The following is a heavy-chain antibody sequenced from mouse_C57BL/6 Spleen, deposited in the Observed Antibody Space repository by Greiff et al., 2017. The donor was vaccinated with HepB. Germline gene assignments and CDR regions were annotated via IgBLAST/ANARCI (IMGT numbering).Heavy chain of an antibody. CDR1: GFNIKDDY. Sequence: VQLQQSGAELVRPGASVKLSCTASGFNIKDDYMHWVKQRPEQGLEWIGWIDPENGDTEYASKFQGKATITADTSSNTAYLQLSSLTSEDTAVYYCTTVLRLYYAIAYWGQGTSVTVSS. CDR2: IDPENGDT. CDR3: TTVLRLYYAIAY. J-gene: IGHJ4*01. D-gene: IGHD2-4*01. V-gene: IGHV14-4*01.